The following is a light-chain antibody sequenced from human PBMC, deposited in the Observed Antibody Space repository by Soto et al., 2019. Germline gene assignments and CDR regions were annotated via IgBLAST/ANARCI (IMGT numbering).Light chain of an antibody. CDR1: QSVSSY. CDR3: QQRSNLIT. CDR2: DAS. Sequence: EIVLTQSPATLSLSPGERATLSCRASQSVSSYLAWYQQKPGQAPRLLIYDASSRATGIPARFSGSGSGTDFTLTISSLEPEDFAVYYCQQRSNLITFGGGTKLEIK. J-gene: IGKJ4*01. V-gene: IGKV3-11*01.